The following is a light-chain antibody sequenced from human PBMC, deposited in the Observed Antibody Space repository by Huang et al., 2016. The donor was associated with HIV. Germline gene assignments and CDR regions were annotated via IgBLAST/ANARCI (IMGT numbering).Light chain of an antibody. V-gene: IGKV1-27*01. Sequence: DIQMTQSPPSLSAFVGDRVTITCRASQAISNYLAWYQLTPGKVPKLLLYVASTLQSGVPSRFSVSVSGTDFTLTISSLQPEDVAVYFCQKYDSAPRTFGQGTRVEIK. CDR2: VAS. J-gene: IGKJ1*01. CDR3: QKYDSAPRT. CDR1: QAISNY.